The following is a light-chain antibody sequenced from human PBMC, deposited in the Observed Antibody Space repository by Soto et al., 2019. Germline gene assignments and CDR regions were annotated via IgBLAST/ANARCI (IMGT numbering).Light chain of an antibody. Sequence: QSVLTQPASVSGSPGQSITISCTGTSSDVGGYNYVSWYQQHTGKAPKLMIYDVSNRPSGVSNRVSGSKSGNTASLTISGLQAEDEAEYYCSSYTSSSTRVFGGGTKLTVL. V-gene: IGLV2-14*01. J-gene: IGLJ2*01. CDR1: SSDVGGYNY. CDR3: SSYTSSSTRV. CDR2: DVS.